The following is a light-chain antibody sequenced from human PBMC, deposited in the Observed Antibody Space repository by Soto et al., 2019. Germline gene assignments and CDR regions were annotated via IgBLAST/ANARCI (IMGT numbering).Light chain of an antibody. CDR1: SSDVGGYNY. CDR2: DVT. J-gene: IGLJ2*01. CDR3: SSYTSSSTLVG. Sequence: QSALTQPASVSGSPGQSITISCTGTSSDVGGYNYVSWYQQHPGKAPKVMIYDVTNRPSGVSNRFSGSKSGNTSSLTISGLQAEDEADDYFSSYTSSSTLVGFGGGTKLTVL. V-gene: IGLV2-14*01.